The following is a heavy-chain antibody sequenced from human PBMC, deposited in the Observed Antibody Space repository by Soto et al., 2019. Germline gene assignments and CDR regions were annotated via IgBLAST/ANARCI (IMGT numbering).Heavy chain of an antibody. V-gene: IGHV4-30-2*01. D-gene: IGHD2-15*01. Sequence: SETLSLTCAVSGGSISSGGYSWSWIRQPPGKGLEWIGYIYHSGSTYYNPSLKSRVTISVDRSKNQFSLKLNSVSAADTAVYYCARWGGCSRACEYWGKGTLVTVS. CDR3: ARWGGCSRACEY. J-gene: IGHJ4*02. CDR1: GGSISSGGYS. CDR2: IYHSGST.